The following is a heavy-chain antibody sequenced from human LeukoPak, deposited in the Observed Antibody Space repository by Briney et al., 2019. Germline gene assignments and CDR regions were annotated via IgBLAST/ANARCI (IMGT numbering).Heavy chain of an antibody. J-gene: IGHJ4*02. Sequence: GGSLRLSCNAAGFIFSDVWMSWVRQAPGKGLEWVGRIRSKAASETTDYAAPVKGRFTISRNDAENTLSLEMNSLKTEDTAVYRCTTAPNDSFDYWGQGTLVTVPS. V-gene: IGHV3-15*01. CDR1: GFIFSDVW. CDR2: IRSKAASETT. D-gene: IGHD4/OR15-4a*01. CDR3: TTAPNDSFDY.